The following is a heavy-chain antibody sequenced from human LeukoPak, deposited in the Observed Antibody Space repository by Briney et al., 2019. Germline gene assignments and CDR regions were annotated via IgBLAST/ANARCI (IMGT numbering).Heavy chain of an antibody. V-gene: IGHV3-7*03. CDR3: ARHGENNWFEF. CDR1: GFTFSSYW. CDR2: IKQDGSEK. Sequence: GGSLRLSCAASGFTFSSYWMSWVRQAPGKGLEWVANIKQDGSEKYYVDSVKGRFTISRDNSKNSLYLQLSSLRAEDTALYHCARHGENNWFEFWGQGTLVTVSS. D-gene: IGHD4-17*01. J-gene: IGHJ5*01.